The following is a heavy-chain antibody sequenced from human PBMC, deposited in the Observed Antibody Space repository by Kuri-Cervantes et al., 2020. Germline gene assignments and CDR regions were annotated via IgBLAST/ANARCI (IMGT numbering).Heavy chain of an antibody. J-gene: IGHJ6*02. Sequence: GESLKISCAASGFTFSSYGMHWVRQAPGKGLEWVAVISYDGSNKYYADSVKGRFTTSRDNSKNTLYLQMNSLRAEDTAVYYCAKSAIFGVVTPYYYYYGMDVWGQGTTVTVSS. CDR2: ISYDGSNK. CDR3: AKSAIFGVVTPYYYYYGMDV. V-gene: IGHV3-30*18. D-gene: IGHD3-3*01. CDR1: GFTFSSYG.